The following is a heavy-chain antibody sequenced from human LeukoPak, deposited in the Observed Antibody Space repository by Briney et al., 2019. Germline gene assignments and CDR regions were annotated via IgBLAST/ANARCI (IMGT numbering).Heavy chain of an antibody. CDR1: GYTFTSYD. V-gene: IGHV1-8*01. CDR2: MNPKSGKT. CDR3: ARAPEYYYGSGSYFDY. Sequence: WASVKVSCKTSGYTFTSYDINWARQATGQGLEWMGWMNPKSGKTGHAQKFQGRVTMTRDTSINTAYMELSSLRSEDTAVYYCARAPEYYYGSGSYFDYWGQGTLVTVSS. D-gene: IGHD3-10*01. J-gene: IGHJ4*02.